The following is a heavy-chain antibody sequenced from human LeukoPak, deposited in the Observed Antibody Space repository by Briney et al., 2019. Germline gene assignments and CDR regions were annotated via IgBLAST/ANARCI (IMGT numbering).Heavy chain of an antibody. J-gene: IGHJ4*02. CDR1: GFTFSSYA. CDR3: AKIKGKATPSNHYFDY. Sequence: GGSLRLSCAASGFTFSSYAMSWVRQAPGKGLEWVSAISGSGGSTYYADSVKGRFTISRDNSKNTLYLQMNSLRAEDTAVYYCAKIKGKATPSNHYFDYWGQGTLVTVSS. D-gene: IGHD4-11*01. V-gene: IGHV3-23*01. CDR2: ISGSGGST.